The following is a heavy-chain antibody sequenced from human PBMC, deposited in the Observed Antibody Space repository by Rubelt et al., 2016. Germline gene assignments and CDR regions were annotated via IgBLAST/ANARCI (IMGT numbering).Heavy chain of an antibody. J-gene: IGHJ6*02. Sequence: EVQLVESGGGLVQPGGSLRLSCAASGFTFSNYWMSWVRQAPGKGMEWVANINQDGRETYCVDSVKGRFTISRDNAKNSLYLPMDSLGAEDTAVYYCARDPLAHYGMDVWGQGTTVTVSS. CDR3: ARDPLAHYGMDV. CDR1: GFTFSNYW. D-gene: IGHD3-16*01. V-gene: IGHV3-7*01. CDR2: INQDGRET.